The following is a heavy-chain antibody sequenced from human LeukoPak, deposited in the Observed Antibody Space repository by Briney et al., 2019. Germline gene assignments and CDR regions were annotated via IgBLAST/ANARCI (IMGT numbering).Heavy chain of an antibody. V-gene: IGHV4-38-2*01. J-gene: IGHJ4*02. D-gene: IGHD3-22*01. CDR3: ARAPRDSSSSNYMRRFDY. CDR1: GYSISSDNY. Sequence: SETLSLTCAVSGYSISSDNYWVWVRQPPGQGLEWTGGIYHSGSTYYNPSLKSRVTMSVDTSKNQFSLKLSSVTAADTAVYYCARAPRDSSSSNYMRRFDYWGQGTLVTVSS. CDR2: IYHSGST.